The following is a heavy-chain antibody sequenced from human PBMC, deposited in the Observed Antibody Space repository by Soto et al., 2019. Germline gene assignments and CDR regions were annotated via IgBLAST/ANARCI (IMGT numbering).Heavy chain of an antibody. Sequence: ASVKVSCKAPGYTFTSYYMHWVRQAPGQGLEWMGIINPSGGSTSYAQKFQGRVTMTRDTSTSTVYMELSSLRSEDTAVYYCARVFYDFWGGYYNDYYYGMDVWGQGTTVTVSS. CDR1: GYTFTSYY. V-gene: IGHV1-46*03. D-gene: IGHD3-3*01. CDR3: ARVFYDFWGGYYNDYYYGMDV. CDR2: INPSGGST. J-gene: IGHJ6*02.